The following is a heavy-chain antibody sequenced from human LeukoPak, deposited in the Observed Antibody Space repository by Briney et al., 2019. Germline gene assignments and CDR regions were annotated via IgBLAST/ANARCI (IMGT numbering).Heavy chain of an antibody. CDR3: ARNDFWSGYFSDY. V-gene: IGHV4-34*01. D-gene: IGHD3-3*01. CDR1: GGSFSGYY. J-gene: IGHJ4*02. CDR2: INHSGST. Sequence: SETLSLTCAVYGGSFSGYYWSWIRQPPGKGLEWIGEINHSGSTNYNPSLKSRVTISVDTSKNQFYLKLSSVTAADTAVYYCARNDFWSGYFSDYWGQGTLVTVSS.